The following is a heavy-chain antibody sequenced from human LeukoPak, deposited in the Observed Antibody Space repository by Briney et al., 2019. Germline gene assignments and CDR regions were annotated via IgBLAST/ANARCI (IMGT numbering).Heavy chain of an antibody. CDR1: GYTFTGYY. Sequence: ASVKVSCKASGYTFTGYYMHWVRQAPGQGLEWMGWINPNSGGTIYAQKFQGRVTMTRDTSISTAYMELSRLSSDDTAVYYCARESYDSSGYRFDYWGQGTLVPVSS. J-gene: IGHJ4*02. CDR3: ARESYDSSGYRFDY. CDR2: INPNSGGT. V-gene: IGHV1-2*02. D-gene: IGHD3-22*01.